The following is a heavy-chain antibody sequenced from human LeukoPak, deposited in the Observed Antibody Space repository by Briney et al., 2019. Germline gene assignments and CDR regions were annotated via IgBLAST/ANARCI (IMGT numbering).Heavy chain of an antibody. D-gene: IGHD3-10*01. Sequence: SETLSHTCTVSGGSISSGGYYWSWIRQHPGKGLEWIGYIYYSGSTYYNPSLKSRVTISVDTSKNQFSLKLSSVTAADTAVYYCARGVEGGTMVRAIHNWFDPWGQGTLVTVSS. CDR1: GGSISSGGYY. J-gene: IGHJ5*02. CDR3: ARGVEGGTMVRAIHNWFDP. V-gene: IGHV4-31*03. CDR2: IYYSGST.